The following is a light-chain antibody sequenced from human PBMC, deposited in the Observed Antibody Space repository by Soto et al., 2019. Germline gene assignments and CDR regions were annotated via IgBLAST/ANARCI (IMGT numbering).Light chain of an antibody. V-gene: IGLV1-44*01. CDR3: AAWDDSLNGWV. J-gene: IGLJ3*02. CDR1: SSNIGGSS. Sequence: VLTQAPSASGTPGQRVTISCSGSSSNIGGSSVSWYQQLPGTAPKPLIYTTDHRPSGVPDRFSGSKSGTSASLAISGLQSEDEADYYCAAWDDSLNGWVFGGGTKVTVL. CDR2: TTD.